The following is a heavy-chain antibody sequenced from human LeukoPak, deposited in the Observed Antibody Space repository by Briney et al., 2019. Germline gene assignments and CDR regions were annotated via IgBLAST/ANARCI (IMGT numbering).Heavy chain of an antibody. D-gene: IGHD4-17*01. CDR1: GFTFSSYG. CDR2: ISYDGSNK. V-gene: IGHV3-30*18. Sequence: GGSLRLSCAASGFTFSSYGMHWVRQAPGKGLEWVAVISYDGSNKYYADSVKGRFTISRDNCKNTLYLQMNSLRDEDTAVYYCAKDGVFETTVTTVDYWGQGTLVTVSP. J-gene: IGHJ4*02. CDR3: AKDGVFETTVTTVDY.